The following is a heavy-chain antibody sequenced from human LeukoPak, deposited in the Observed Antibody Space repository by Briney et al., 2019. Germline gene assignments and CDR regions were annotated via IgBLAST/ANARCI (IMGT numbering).Heavy chain of an antibody. J-gene: IGHJ5*02. CDR3: ARGSITMVRGVNLNWFDP. CDR2: FDPEYGKT. CDR1: GYTLTELS. D-gene: IGHD3-10*01. Sequence: ASVKVSCKVSGYTLTELSMHWVRQAPGKGLEWMGGFDPEYGKTIYAQKFQGRVTMTEDTSTDTASVELSSLRSEDTAVYYCARGSITMVRGVNLNWFDPWGQGTLVTVSS. V-gene: IGHV1-24*01.